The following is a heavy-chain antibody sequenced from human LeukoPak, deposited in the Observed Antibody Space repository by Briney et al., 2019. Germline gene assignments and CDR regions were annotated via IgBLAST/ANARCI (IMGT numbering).Heavy chain of an antibody. D-gene: IGHD5-24*01. J-gene: IGHJ6*02. CDR3: ARELERWLQPVNGMDV. V-gene: IGHV1-69*01. CDR1: GGTFSSYA. Sequence: GASVKVSCKASGGTFSSYAISWVRQAPGQGLEWMGGIIPIFGTANYAQKFQGRVTITADESTSTAYMELSSLRSEDTAVYYCARELERWLQPVNGMDVWGQGTTVTVSS. CDR2: IIPIFGTA.